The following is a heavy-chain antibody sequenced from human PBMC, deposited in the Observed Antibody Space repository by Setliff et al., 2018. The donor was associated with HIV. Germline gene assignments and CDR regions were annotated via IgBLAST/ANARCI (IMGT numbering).Heavy chain of an antibody. CDR1: GGSISIISYY. D-gene: IGHD2-2*01. CDR3: ARVDCSGTSCYRDSYYYMDV. CDR2: IYYSGST. V-gene: IGHV4-39*01. Sequence: KSSETLSLTCTVSGGSISIISYYWGWIRQPPGKGLEYIGSIYYSGSTYYNPSLKSRVTISVDTSKNQFSLNLSSVTAADTAVYYCARVDCSGTSCYRDSYYYMDVWGKGTTVTAP. J-gene: IGHJ6*03.